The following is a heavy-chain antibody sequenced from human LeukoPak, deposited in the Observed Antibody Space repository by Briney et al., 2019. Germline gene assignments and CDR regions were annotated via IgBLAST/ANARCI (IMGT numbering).Heavy chain of an antibody. V-gene: IGHV3-21*01. Sequence: GGSLRLSCAASGSIFNSYTMDWVRQPPGKGLEWVSAIRSSSSSIYYADSVKGRFTISRDNAQNSVFLQMNSLRAEDTAVYYCTRDGQYYGMDVWGQGTTVTVSS. CDR3: TRDGQYYGMDV. CDR2: IRSSSSSI. J-gene: IGHJ6*02. CDR1: GSIFNSYT.